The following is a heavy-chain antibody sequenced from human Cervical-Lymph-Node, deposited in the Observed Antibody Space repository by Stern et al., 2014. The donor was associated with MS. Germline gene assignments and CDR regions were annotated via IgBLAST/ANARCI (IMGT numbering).Heavy chain of an antibody. Sequence: VQLVESGTEVKKPGASVMVSCKTSGYIFPDYFLHWVRQAPGQGLEWMGWINPNTGATNYAERFQGWVSMTRDTFISTAYLELSSLKSDDTAVYFCRVALTDEFDYWGRGTLVIVSS. CDR1: GYIFPDYF. D-gene: IGHD3-9*01. CDR2: INPNTGAT. J-gene: IGHJ4*02. V-gene: IGHV1-2*04. CDR3: RVALTDEFDY.